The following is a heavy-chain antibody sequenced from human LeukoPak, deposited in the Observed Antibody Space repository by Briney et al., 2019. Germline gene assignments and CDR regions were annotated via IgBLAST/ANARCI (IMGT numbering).Heavy chain of an antibody. D-gene: IGHD2-15*01. CDR2: ISAYNGNT. CDR1: GYTFTSYG. V-gene: IGHV1-18*01. Sequence: ASVKVSCKASGYTFTSYGISRVRQAPGQGLEWMGWISAYNGNTNYAQKLQGRVTMTTDTSTSTVYMELRSLRSDDTAVYYCARDSGDVVVVVAANGYDYWGQGTLVTVSS. CDR3: ARDSGDVVVVVAANGYDY. J-gene: IGHJ4*02.